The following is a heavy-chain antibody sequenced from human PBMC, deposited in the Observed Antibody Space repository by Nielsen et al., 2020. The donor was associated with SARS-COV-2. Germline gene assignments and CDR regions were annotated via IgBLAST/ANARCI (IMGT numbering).Heavy chain of an antibody. V-gene: IGHV3-48*03. CDR2: IGGNGRNI. CDR1: GFPFSSYE. D-gene: IGHD3-9*01. J-gene: IGHJ4*02. Sequence: GGSLRLSCAASGFPFSSYEMNWVRQAPGKALEWLSYIGGNGRNIFYADSVKGRFTISRDNAENSLSLQMNSLRAEDTAVYYCARGPILYYDILTGYGDYFDYWGQGTLVTVSS. CDR3: ARGPILYYDILTGYGDYFDY.